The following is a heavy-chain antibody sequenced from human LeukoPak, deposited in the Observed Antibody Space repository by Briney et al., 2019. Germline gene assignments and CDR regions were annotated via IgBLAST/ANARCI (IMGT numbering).Heavy chain of an antibody. Sequence: GGSLRLSCAASGFTVSSNHMSWVRQAPGKGLEWVSVIYSGGSTYYADSVKGRFTISRDNSKNTLYLQMNSLRAGDTAVYYCARDSGYCSGGSCLGYFDSWAREPWSPSPQ. CDR3: ARDSGYCSGGSCLGYFDS. J-gene: IGHJ5*01. V-gene: IGHV3-53*01. D-gene: IGHD2-15*01. CDR2: IYSGGST. CDR1: GFTVSSNH.